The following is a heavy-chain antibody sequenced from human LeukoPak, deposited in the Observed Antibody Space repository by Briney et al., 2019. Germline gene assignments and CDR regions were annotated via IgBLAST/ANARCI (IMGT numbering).Heavy chain of an antibody. CDR3: ATPDSSGYYYLY. CDR2: IYYSGST. J-gene: IGHJ4*02. CDR1: GFTFSSYA. Sequence: GSLRLSCAASGFTFSSYAMSWVRLPPGKGLEWIGNIYYSGSTYYNPSLKSRVTISVDTSKNQFSLKLSSVTAADTAVYYCATPDSSGYYYLYWGQGTLVTVSS. V-gene: IGHV4-59*04. D-gene: IGHD3-22*01.